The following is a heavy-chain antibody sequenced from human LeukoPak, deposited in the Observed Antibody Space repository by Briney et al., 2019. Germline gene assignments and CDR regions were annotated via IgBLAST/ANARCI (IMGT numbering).Heavy chain of an antibody. J-gene: IGHJ3*02. CDR3: ARWWLVGEAFDI. V-gene: IGHV4-59*01. CDR2: IYYSGST. D-gene: IGHD6-19*01. CDR1: GVSISSYY. Sequence: SETLSLTCTASGVSISSYYWSWLRQPPGKGLEWIGNIYYSGSTNYNPSLKSRVTISVDTSKNQFSLKLSSVTAADTAVYYCARWWLVGEAFDIWGQGTMVTVSS.